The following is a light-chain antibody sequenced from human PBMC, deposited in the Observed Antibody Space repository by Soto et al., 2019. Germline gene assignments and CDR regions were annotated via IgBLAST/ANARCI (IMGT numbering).Light chain of an antibody. V-gene: IGLV2-8*01. J-gene: IGLJ1*01. CDR2: EVS. CDR3: RSYASSTNLGV. Sequence: QSALSQPPSASGAAGQLCSISCTGTSSDVGGYNYVSWYQQHPGKAPKLMIYEVSKRPSGVPDRFSGSKSGNTASLTVSGLQAEDESDYYCRSYASSTNLGVIGTVRNVTV. CDR1: SSDVGGYNY.